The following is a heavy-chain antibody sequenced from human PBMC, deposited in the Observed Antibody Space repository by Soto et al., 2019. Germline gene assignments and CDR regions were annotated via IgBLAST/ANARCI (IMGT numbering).Heavy chain of an antibody. CDR1: GYSFTSYW. Sequence: GEPLKISCKGSGYSFTSYWIGWVRQMPGKGLEWMGIIYPGDSDTRYSPSFQGQVTISADKSISTAYLQWSSLKASDTAMYYCARATPNGYSSGWYSGDYYYYGMDVWGQGTTVTVSS. CDR3: ARATPNGYSSGWYSGDYYYYGMDV. CDR2: IYPGDSDT. V-gene: IGHV5-51*01. J-gene: IGHJ6*02. D-gene: IGHD6-19*01.